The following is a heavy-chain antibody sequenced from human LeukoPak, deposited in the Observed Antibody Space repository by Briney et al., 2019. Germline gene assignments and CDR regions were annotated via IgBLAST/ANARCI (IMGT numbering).Heavy chain of an antibody. V-gene: IGHV4-34*01. CDR3: ARGDIVVVPAAMAYYYYMDV. D-gene: IGHD2-2*01. Sequence: SETLSLTCAVYDGSFSGYYWSWIRQPPGKGLEWIGEINHSGSTKYNPSLKSRVTISVDTSKNQFSLKLSSVTAADTAVYYCARGDIVVVPAAMAYYYYMDVWGKGTTVTVSS. CDR1: DGSFSGYY. CDR2: INHSGST. J-gene: IGHJ6*03.